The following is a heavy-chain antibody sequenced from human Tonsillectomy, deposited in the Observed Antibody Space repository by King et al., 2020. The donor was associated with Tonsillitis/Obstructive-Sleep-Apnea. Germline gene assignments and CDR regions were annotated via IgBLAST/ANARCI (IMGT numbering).Heavy chain of an antibody. D-gene: IGHD3-16*01. CDR1: GFTFSSYE. CDR3: ATLGRFGYYFDY. Sequence: VQLVESGGGLVQPGGSLRLSCAASGFTFSSYEMNWVRQAPGKGLEWVSYISSSGRTIFYADSVKGRFTISRDNAKTSLYLQMNSLRPEDTVVYYCATLGRFGYYFDYWGQGTLVTVSS. V-gene: IGHV3-48*03. CDR2: ISSSGRTI. J-gene: IGHJ4*02.